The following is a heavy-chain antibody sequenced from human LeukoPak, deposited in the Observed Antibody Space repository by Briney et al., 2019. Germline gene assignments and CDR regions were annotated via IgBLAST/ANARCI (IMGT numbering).Heavy chain of an antibody. J-gene: IGHJ4*02. CDR2: IYYSGST. Sequence: SETLSLTCTVSGGSISSSSYYWGWIRQPPGKGLEWIGSIYYSGSTYYNPSLKSRVTISVDTSKNQFSLKLSSVTAADTAVYYCARDRPVPDYWGQGTLVTVSS. CDR1: GGSISSSSYY. CDR3: ARDRPVPDY. D-gene: IGHD6-6*01. V-gene: IGHV4-39*07.